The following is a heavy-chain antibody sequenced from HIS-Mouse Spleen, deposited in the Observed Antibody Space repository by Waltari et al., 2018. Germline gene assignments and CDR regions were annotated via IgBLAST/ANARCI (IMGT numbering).Heavy chain of an antibody. CDR2: IYSSGST. J-gene: IGHJ4*02. Sequence: QVQLQESGPGLVKPSQTLSLTCTVSGGSHRSGVYYWRWLRQHPGKGLEWIGYIYSSGSTYYNPSLKSRVTISVDTSKNQFSLKLSSVTAADTAVYYCARGEGRELKVDYWGQGTLVTVSS. D-gene: IGHD1-7*01. V-gene: IGHV4-31*03. CDR1: GGSHRSGVYY. CDR3: ARGEGRELKVDY.